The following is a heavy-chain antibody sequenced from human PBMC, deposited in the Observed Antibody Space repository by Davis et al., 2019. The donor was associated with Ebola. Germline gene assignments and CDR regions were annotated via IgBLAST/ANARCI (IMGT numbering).Heavy chain of an antibody. Sequence: GESLKISCAVFGLTFSDSWLSWVRQAPGKGLEWVANINQHGSERHYVDSVKGRFTISRDNAKNSVYLQMNSLRAEDTAVYYCAGGGCWGQGTLVTVSS. CDR3: AGGGC. D-gene: IGHD6-19*01. CDR2: INQHGSER. V-gene: IGHV3-7*01. CDR1: GLTFSDSW. J-gene: IGHJ4*02.